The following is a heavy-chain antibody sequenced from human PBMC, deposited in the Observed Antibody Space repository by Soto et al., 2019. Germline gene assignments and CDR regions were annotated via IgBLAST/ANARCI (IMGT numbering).Heavy chain of an antibody. J-gene: IGHJ4*02. CDR2: ISSGGSVI. V-gene: IGHV3-11*01. Sequence: GGSLRLSCVASGFTFSDYYMSWFRQAPGKGLEWVSYISSGGSVIYSADSMKGRFTISRDNAKNSLYLQVNSLRAEDTAVYYCAREPRDDYMISGGFDYWGQGTLVTVSS. D-gene: IGHD4-4*01. CDR3: AREPRDDYMISGGFDY. CDR1: GFTFSDYY.